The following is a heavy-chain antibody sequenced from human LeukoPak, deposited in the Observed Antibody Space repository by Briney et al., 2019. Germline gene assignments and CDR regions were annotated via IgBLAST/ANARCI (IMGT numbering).Heavy chain of an antibody. CDR3: ARVVHSGGDY. J-gene: IGHJ4*02. CDR2: INPNSGGT. V-gene: IGHV1-2*02. D-gene: IGHD3-10*01. CDR1: GYTFTGYY. Sequence: ASVKVSCKASGYTFTGYYMHWVRQAPGQGLEWMGWINPNSGGTNYAQKFQGRVTMTRDTSISTAYMELSSLRSDDSAVYYCARVVHSGGDYWGQGTLVTVSS.